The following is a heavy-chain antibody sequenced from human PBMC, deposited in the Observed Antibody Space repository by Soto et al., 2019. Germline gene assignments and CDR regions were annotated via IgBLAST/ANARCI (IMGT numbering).Heavy chain of an antibody. V-gene: IGHV4-31*03. Sequence: QVQLQESGPGLVKPSQTLSLTCTVSGGSISSCGYYWSWIRQHLEKGLEWIGYIYYSGSTYYNPSLKRRVTISVDTSKTQFSLKLSSVTAADTAVYYCATYSNYEVFAYWGQGTLVTVSS. J-gene: IGHJ4*02. CDR1: GGSISSCGYY. CDR3: ATYSNYEVFAY. CDR2: IYYSGST. D-gene: IGHD4-4*01.